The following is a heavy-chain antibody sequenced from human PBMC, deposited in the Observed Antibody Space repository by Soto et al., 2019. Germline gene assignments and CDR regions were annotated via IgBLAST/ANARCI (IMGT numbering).Heavy chain of an antibody. CDR2: ISAYNGNT. J-gene: IGHJ4*02. D-gene: IGHD3-10*01. Sequence: ASVKVSCKASGYTFTSYGISWVRQAPGQGLEWMGWISAYNGNTNYAQKLQGRVTMTTDTSTSTAYMELRSLRSDDTAVYYCAREGITMVRGVTFDYWGQRTLVTVSS. CDR1: GYTFTSYG. CDR3: AREGITMVRGVTFDY. V-gene: IGHV1-18*01.